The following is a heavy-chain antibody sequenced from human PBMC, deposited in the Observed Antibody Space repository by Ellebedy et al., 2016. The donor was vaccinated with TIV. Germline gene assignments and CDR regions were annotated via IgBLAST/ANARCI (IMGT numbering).Heavy chain of an antibody. Sequence: GGSLRLXXSVSGGSISSGRFYWNWIRQAPGKGLEWVSVFGGRSTTTYYADSVKGRFTISRDNSKNTLFLQMNSLRGDDTARYYCAKISPTHRGAFDIWGQGTMVTVSS. CDR2: FGGRSTTT. V-gene: IGHV3-23*01. D-gene: IGHD3-3*02. CDR3: AKISPTHRGAFDI. J-gene: IGHJ3*02. CDR1: GGSISSGR.